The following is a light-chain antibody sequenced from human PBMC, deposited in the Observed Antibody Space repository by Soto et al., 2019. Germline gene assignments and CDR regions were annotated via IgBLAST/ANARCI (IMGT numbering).Light chain of an antibody. V-gene: IGLV2-14*01. Sequence: QSALTQPPSLSVSPGQSITISCTGTSRDVGGYNYVSWYQQHPGKAPKLMIYDVSNRPSGVSNRFSGSKSGNTASLTISGLQAEDEADYYCSSYTSSSTLLYVFGTGTKVTVL. J-gene: IGLJ1*01. CDR2: DVS. CDR3: SSYTSSSTLLYV. CDR1: SRDVGGYNY.